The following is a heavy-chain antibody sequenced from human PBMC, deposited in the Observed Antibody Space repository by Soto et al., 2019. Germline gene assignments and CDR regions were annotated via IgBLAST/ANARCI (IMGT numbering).Heavy chain of an antibody. CDR3: ARGGSLYWYFDL. V-gene: IGHV1-3*01. CDR1: GYTFTSYA. D-gene: IGHD1-26*01. J-gene: IGHJ2*01. Sequence: QVQLVQSGAEVKKPGASVKVSCKASGYTFTSYAMHWVRQAPGQRLEWMGWINAGNGNTKYSQKFQGRVTITRYTSASTAYMVLSSLRSEDTAVYYCARGGSLYWYFDLWGRGTLVTVSS. CDR2: INAGNGNT.